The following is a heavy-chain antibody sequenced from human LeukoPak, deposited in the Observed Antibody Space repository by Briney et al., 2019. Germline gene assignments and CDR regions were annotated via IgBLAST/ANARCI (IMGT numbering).Heavy chain of an antibody. V-gene: IGHV4-4*02. J-gene: IGHJ4*02. CDR1: GGSISSTNW. D-gene: IGHD3-9*01. CDR3: ARGGEGTYYDILTGFYTHYDFDY. CDR2: IYHSGST. Sequence: PSGTLSLTCAVSGGSISSTNWWSWVRQPPGKGLEWIGEIYHSGSTNYNPSLKSRVTISVDTSKNQFSLKLSSVTAADTAVYYCARGGEGTYYDILTGFYTHYDFDYWGQGTLVTVSS.